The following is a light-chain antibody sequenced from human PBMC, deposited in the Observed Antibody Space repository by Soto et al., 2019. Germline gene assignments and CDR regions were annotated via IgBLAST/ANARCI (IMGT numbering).Light chain of an antibody. V-gene: IGKV1-39*01. CDR3: QQSYSAPYT. Sequence: DIQMTQSPSSLSASVGDRVTITCRASQSISSYLNWYQQKPGKAPKLLIYAASSLQSGVPSRFSGRGSGTDFTLTISSLQPEDFATYYCQQSYSAPYTFGQGTKLEIK. J-gene: IGKJ2*01. CDR1: QSISSY. CDR2: AAS.